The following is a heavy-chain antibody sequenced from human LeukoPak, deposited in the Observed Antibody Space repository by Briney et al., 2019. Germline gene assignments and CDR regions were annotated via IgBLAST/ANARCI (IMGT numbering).Heavy chain of an antibody. V-gene: IGHV1-69*04. CDR3: ASVLTTAAAGIFGDAFDI. Sequence: SVRVPCKASGGTFSSYAISWVRQAPGQGLEWMGRIIPILGIANYAQKFQGRVTITADKSTSTAYMELSSLRSEDTAVYYCASVLTTAAAGIFGDAFDIWGQGTMVTVSS. J-gene: IGHJ3*02. CDR1: GGTFSSYA. CDR2: IIPILGIA. D-gene: IGHD6-13*01.